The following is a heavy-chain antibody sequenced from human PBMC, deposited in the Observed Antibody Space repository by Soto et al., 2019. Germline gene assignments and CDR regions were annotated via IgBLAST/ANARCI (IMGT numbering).Heavy chain of an antibody. CDR3: AKRLFYDSTSGRCDY. D-gene: IGHD3-22*01. V-gene: IGHV3-23*04. Sequence: EVQLVESGGGLVQPGGSLRLSCAASGFRFSHYGMSWIRQAPGKGLEWVSAVSGGGGRSYTADSVKGRFTISRDNSKNTVYLHMNILRVEESARYFCAKRLFYDSTSGRCDYWGQGTLVTVSS. CDR2: VSGGGGRS. CDR1: GFRFSHYG. J-gene: IGHJ4*02.